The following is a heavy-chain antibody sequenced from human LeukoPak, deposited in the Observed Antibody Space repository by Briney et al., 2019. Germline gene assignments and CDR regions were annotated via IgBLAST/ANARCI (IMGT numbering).Heavy chain of an antibody. D-gene: IGHD3-16*02. V-gene: IGHV3-30*02. CDR2: IRYDGSNK. CDR1: GFTFSSYE. Sequence: PGGSLRLSCAASGFTFSSYEMNWVRQAPGKGLEWVAFIRYDGSNKYYADSVKGRFTISRDNSKNTLYLQMNSLRAEDTAVYYCAKDPPGGVIGTFDYWGQGTLVTVSS. CDR3: AKDPPGGVIGTFDY. J-gene: IGHJ4*02.